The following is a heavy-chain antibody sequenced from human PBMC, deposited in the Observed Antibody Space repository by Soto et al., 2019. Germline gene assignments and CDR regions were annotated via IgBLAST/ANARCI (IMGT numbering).Heavy chain of an antibody. J-gene: IGHJ6*02. Sequence: GGSLRLSCAASGFTFSSYSMNWVRQAPGKGLEWVSSISSSSSYIYYADSVKGRFTISRDNAKNSLYLQMNSLRAEDTAVYYCARDQEWAGSYYYYYGMDVWGQGTTVTVSS. CDR2: ISSSSSYI. V-gene: IGHV3-21*01. CDR1: GFTFSSYS. CDR3: ARDQEWAGSYYYYYGMDV. D-gene: IGHD3-3*01.